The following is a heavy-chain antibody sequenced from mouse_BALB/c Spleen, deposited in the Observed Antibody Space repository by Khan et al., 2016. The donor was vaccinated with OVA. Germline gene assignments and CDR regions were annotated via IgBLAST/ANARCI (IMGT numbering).Heavy chain of an antibody. V-gene: IGHV1-54*01. Sequence: QVQLKQSGAELIRPGTSVKVSCKASGYAFTNYLIEWVKQRPGQGLEWIGVINPGSGGTNYNEKFKGKATLTADKYSSTAYMQLSSLTSDVSAVYFCTRGGFGGFAYWGQGTLVTVSA. CDR1: GYAFTNYL. CDR2: INPGSGGT. J-gene: IGHJ3*01. D-gene: IGHD3-1*01. CDR3: TRGGFGGFAY.